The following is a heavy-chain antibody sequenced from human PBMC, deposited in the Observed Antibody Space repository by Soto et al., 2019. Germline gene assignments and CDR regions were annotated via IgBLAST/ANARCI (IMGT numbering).Heavy chain of an antibody. D-gene: IGHD4-17*01. Sequence: SVKVSCKASGGTFSSYAISWVRQAPGQGLEWMGGIIPIFGTANYAQKFQGRVTITADESTSTAYMELSSLRSEDTAVYYCARGLMTTPVSYYYYGMDVWGQGTTVTVSS. CDR2: IIPIFGTA. CDR1: GGTFSSYA. CDR3: ARGLMTTPVSYYYYGMDV. J-gene: IGHJ6*02. V-gene: IGHV1-69*13.